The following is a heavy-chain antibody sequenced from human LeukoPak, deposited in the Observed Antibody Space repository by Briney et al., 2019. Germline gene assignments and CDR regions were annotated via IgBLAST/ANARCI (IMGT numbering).Heavy chain of an antibody. CDR1: GFTFSSYG. V-gene: IGHV3-33*01. J-gene: IGHJ6*02. CDR2: IWYDGSTK. CDR3: ARDSVPKTGDGYGMDV. Sequence: PGGSLRLSCAASGFTFSSYGMHWVRQAPGKGLEWVAVIWYDGSTKYYADSVKGRFTVSRDNSKNTLYVQLNSLRAEDTAVYYCARDSVPKTGDGYGMDVWGQGTTVTVSS. D-gene: IGHD3-16*01.